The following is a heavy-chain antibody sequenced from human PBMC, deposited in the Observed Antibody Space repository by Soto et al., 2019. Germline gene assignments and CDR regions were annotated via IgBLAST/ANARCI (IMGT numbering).Heavy chain of an antibody. CDR1: GFTFSSYD. V-gene: IGHV3-13*01. J-gene: IGHJ6*02. D-gene: IGHD2-15*01. Sequence: GGSMRLSCAASGFTFSSYDMHWGRQATGKGLEWVSAIGTAGDTYYPGSVKGRFTISRENAKNSLYLQMNSLRAEDTAVYYCARGYESAYYYYYGIDVWGQGTTVTVSS. CDR3: ARGYESAYYYYYGIDV. CDR2: IGTAGDT.